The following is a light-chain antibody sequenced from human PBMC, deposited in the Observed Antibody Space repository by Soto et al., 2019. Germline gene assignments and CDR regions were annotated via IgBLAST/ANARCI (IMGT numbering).Light chain of an antibody. CDR3: HQYNNWPRT. J-gene: IGKJ1*01. CDR2: GAF. Sequence: EVVMTQSPATLSVSPGERATLSCRASQGIKRNLAWYHHKTGQAPRLLIYGAFTRTTGIPGRFSGGWSGTEFNLTIDGHQSDDFGVYYCHQYNNWPRTFGQGTKVQIK. CDR1: QGIKRN. V-gene: IGKV3-15*01.